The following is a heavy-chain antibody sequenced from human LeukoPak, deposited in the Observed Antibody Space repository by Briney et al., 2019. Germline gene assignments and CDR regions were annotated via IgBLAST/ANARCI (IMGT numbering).Heavy chain of an antibody. CDR3: ARDVILDAEGETRYFDWLTSSYYFDY. CDR2: INAGNGIT. V-gene: IGHV1-3*01. Sequence: ASVKVSCKASGYTFTSYAMHWVRQAPGQRLEWMGWINAGNGITKYSQKFQGRVTITRDTSASTAYMELSSLRSEDTAVYYCARDVILDAEGETRYFDWLTSSYYFDYWGQGTLVTVSS. CDR1: GYTFTSYA. D-gene: IGHD3-9*01. J-gene: IGHJ4*02.